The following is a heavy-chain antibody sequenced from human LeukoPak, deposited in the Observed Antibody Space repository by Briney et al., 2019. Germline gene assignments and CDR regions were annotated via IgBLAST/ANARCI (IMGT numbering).Heavy chain of an antibody. J-gene: IGHJ4*02. CDR2: INQGGST. Sequence: SGTLSLTCNVYGGSFSNFYWSWIRQPPGKGLEWIGEINQGGSTNYNPSLKSRVTISVDTSKNQFSLKLTSVTAADTAVYYCARARDLSSGADYWGQGTLVTVSS. D-gene: IGHD6-19*01. V-gene: IGHV4-34*01. CDR1: GGSFSNFY. CDR3: ARARDLSSGADY.